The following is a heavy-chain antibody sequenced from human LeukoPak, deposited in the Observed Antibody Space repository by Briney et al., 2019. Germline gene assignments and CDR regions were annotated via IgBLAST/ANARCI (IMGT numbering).Heavy chain of an antibody. CDR2: ISYDGSNK. J-gene: IGHJ4*02. CDR1: GFTFSSYA. CDR3: AKAYYDSSGYYYAPPQTKYYFDY. Sequence: GGSLRLSCAASGFTFSSYAMHWVRQAPGKGLEWVAVISYDGSNKYYADSVKGRFTISRDNSKNTLYLQMNSLRAEDTAVYYCAKAYYDSSGYYYAPPQTKYYFDYWGQGTLVTVSS. D-gene: IGHD3-22*01. V-gene: IGHV3-30-3*01.